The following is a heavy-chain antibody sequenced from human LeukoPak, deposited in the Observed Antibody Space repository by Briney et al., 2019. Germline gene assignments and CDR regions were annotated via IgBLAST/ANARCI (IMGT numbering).Heavy chain of an antibody. Sequence: QAGGSLRLSCAASGFTFSSYGMHWVRQAPGKGLEWVAVISYDGSNKYYADSVKGRFTISRDNSKNTLYLQMNSLRAEDTAVYYCARGGYCSSTSCYHGAFDIWGQGTMVTVSS. CDR1: GFTFSSYG. CDR3: ARGGYCSSTSCYHGAFDI. CDR2: ISYDGSNK. D-gene: IGHD2-2*01. V-gene: IGHV3-30*03. J-gene: IGHJ3*02.